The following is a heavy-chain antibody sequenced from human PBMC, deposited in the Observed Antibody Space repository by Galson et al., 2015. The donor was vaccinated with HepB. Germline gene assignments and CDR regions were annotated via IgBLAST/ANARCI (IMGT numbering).Heavy chain of an antibody. Sequence: CAISGDSVSSKVAAWIWIRQSPSRGLEWLGRAFYRSKWSHDYAVSVKGRITIIADTSKNQFSLHLNSVTAADTAIYYCARGSEDNYGSFDYWGQGTLVTVSS. J-gene: IGHJ4*02. CDR1: GDSVSSKVAA. CDR3: ARGSEDNYGSFDY. V-gene: IGHV6-1*01. CDR2: AFYRSKWSH. D-gene: IGHD3-10*01.